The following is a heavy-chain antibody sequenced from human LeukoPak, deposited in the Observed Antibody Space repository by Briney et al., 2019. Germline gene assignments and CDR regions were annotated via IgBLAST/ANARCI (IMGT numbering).Heavy chain of an antibody. CDR1: GIVFSNTA. CDR2: ISGGGEHT. D-gene: IGHD6-19*01. Sequence: GASLRLSCAASGIVFSNTAMNWARQSPGRGLEWVSAISGGGEHTFYAHSVKGRFTISRDTSKNMVYLQMNSLRADDTAIYYCGKDGGQYSSGPEFDPRGQGALVTVSS. J-gene: IGHJ5*02. V-gene: IGHV3-23*01. CDR3: GKDGGQYSSGPEFDP.